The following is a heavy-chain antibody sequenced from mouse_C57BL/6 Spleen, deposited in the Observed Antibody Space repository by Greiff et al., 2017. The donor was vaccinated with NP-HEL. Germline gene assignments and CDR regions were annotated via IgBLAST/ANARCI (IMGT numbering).Heavy chain of an antibody. Sequence: QVQLQQPGAELVRPGSSVKLSCKASGYTFTSYWMHWVKQRPIQGLDWIGNIDPSDSETHYNQKFKDKATLTVDKSASTSYMQLSSLTSEDSAVYYCARDYRGDFYAMDYWGQGTSVTVSS. CDR1: GYTFTSYW. CDR3: ARDYRGDFYAMDY. V-gene: IGHV1-52*01. CDR2: IDPSDSET. D-gene: IGHD2-14*01. J-gene: IGHJ4*01.